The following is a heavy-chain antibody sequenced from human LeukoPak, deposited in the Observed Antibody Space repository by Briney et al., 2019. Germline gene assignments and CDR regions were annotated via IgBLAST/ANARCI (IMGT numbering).Heavy chain of an antibody. CDR1: GFTFTSSA. V-gene: IGHV1-58*02. CDR3: AREPPRGGGSYWKDDY. CDR2: IVVGSGNT. Sequence: SVKVSCKASGFTFTSSAMQWVRQARGQRLEWIGWIVVGSGNTNYAQKLQGRVTMTTDTSTSTAYMELRSLRSDDTAVYYCAREPPRGGGSYWKDDYWGQGTLVTVSS. D-gene: IGHD1-26*01. J-gene: IGHJ4*02.